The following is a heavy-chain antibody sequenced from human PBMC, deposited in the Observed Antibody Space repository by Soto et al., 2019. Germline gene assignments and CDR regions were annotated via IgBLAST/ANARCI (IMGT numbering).Heavy chain of an antibody. Sequence: QVQLVESGGGVVQPGRSLRLSCAASGFTFSSYGMHWVRQAPGKGLEWVAVISYDGSNKYYADSVKGRFTISRDNTKNTLYLQMNSLRAEDTAVYYGARGYCSSTSCSNYYYYGMDVWCQGTTVTVSS. J-gene: IGHJ6*02. CDR2: ISYDGSNK. V-gene: IGHV3-30*03. D-gene: IGHD2-2*01. CDR1: GFTFSSYG. CDR3: ARGYCSSTSCSNYYYYGMDV.